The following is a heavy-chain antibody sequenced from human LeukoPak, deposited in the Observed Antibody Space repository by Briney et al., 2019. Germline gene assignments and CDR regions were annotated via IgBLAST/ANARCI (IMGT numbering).Heavy chain of an antibody. CDR1: GYTFTSYD. Sequence: ASVKVSCKASGYTFTSYDINWVRQATGQGLEWMGWMNPNSGNTGYAQKFQGRVTITRNTSISTAYMELSSLRSEDTAVYYCARDVVATIPYYYYYGMDVWGQGTTVTVSS. J-gene: IGHJ6*02. V-gene: IGHV1-8*03. D-gene: IGHD5-12*01. CDR3: ARDVVATIPYYYYYGMDV. CDR2: MNPNSGNT.